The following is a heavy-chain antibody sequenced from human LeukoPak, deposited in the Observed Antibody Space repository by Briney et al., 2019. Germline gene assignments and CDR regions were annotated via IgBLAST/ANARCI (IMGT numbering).Heavy chain of an antibody. Sequence: GASVKVSRKASVYTFTVYYIHWVRQAPGQGLEWMGWINHNSGGTNYAPKFKGRVTMTRDTSISTTYMELNTLRSDDTAMYYCARGGPKPIMGAADCWGQGTLVTVSS. J-gene: IGHJ4*02. CDR2: INHNSGGT. V-gene: IGHV1-2*02. D-gene: IGHD1-26*01. CDR3: ARGGPKPIMGAADC. CDR1: VYTFTVYY.